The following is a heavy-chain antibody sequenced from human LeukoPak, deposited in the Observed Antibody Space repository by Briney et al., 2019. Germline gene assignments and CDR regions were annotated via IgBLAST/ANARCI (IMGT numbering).Heavy chain of an antibody. CDR1: GGSLSSSNW. D-gene: IGHD4-17*01. V-gene: IGHV4-4*02. Sequence: SETLSLTCAVSGGSLSSSNWWSWVRQPPGKGLEWIGEIYHSGSTNYNPSLKSRVTISVDKSKNQFSLKLSSVTAADTAVYYCARDDDYGDYSMRYWGQGTLVTVSS. CDR2: IYHSGST. CDR3: ARDDDYGDYSMRY. J-gene: IGHJ4*02.